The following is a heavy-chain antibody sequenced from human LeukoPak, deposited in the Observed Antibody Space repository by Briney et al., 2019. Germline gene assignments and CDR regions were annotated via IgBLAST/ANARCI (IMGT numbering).Heavy chain of an antibody. J-gene: IGHJ5*02. CDR3: PRARVAARLQVPFDP. CDR2: ISSNGGST. V-gene: IGHV3-64*01. CDR1: GFTYSSYA. D-gene: IGHD6-6*01. Sequence: GGSLRLSCAASGFTYSSYAVHWVRQAPGKGLEYVSAISSNGGSTYYANSVKGRFTISRDNSKNTLYLQMGSLRAEDMAVYYCPRARVAARLQVPFDPWGQGTLVTVSS.